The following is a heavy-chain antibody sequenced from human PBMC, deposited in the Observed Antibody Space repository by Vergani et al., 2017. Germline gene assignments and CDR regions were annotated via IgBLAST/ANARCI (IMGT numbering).Heavy chain of an antibody. D-gene: IGHD6-13*01. CDR1: GFTFSSYW. V-gene: IGHV3-7*01. CDR3: ARERQQLAESGVYFDY. CDR2: IKQDGSEK. J-gene: IGHJ4*02. Sequence: EVQLVESGGGLVQPGGSLRLSCAASGFTFSSYWMSWVRQAPGKGLEWVANIKQDGSEKYYVDSVKGRFTISRDNAKKSLYLQMNSLRAEDTAVYYCARERQQLAESGVYFDYWGQGTLVTVSS.